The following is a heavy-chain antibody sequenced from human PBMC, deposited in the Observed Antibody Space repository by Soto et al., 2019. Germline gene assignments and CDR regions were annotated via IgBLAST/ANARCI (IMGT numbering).Heavy chain of an antibody. Sequence: XAVKGSCRASGYPFTSDGIVLCRRAPGQGLEWMGWISAYNGNTNYAQKLQGRVTMTTDTSTSTAYMERRSLRSDDTAVYYCARGLERSGSYYADYWGQRTLVTVSS. CDR2: ISAYNGNT. D-gene: IGHD1-26*01. V-gene: IGHV1-18*04. CDR3: ARGLERSGSYYADY. CDR1: GYPFTSDG. J-gene: IGHJ4*02.